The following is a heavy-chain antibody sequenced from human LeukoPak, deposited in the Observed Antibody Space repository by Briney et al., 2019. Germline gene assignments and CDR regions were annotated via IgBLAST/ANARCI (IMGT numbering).Heavy chain of an antibody. D-gene: IGHD1-26*01. CDR3: AGSRDKKYYFDY. CDR2: IYYSGST. J-gene: IGHJ4*02. CDR1: GGSISSYY. V-gene: IGHV4-59*01. Sequence: SETLSLTCTVSGGSISSYYWSWIRQPPGKGLEWIGYIYYSGSTNYNSSLKSRVTISVDTSKNQFSLKLSSVTAADTAVYYCAGSRDKKYYFDYWGQGTLVTVSS.